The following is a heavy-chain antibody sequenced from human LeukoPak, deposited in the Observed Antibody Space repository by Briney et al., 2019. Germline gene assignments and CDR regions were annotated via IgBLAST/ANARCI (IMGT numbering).Heavy chain of an antibody. D-gene: IGHD2-21*02. CDR3: ASLELVAAIRD. J-gene: IGHJ4*02. CDR1: GGSISSYY. Sequence: ASETLSLTCTVSGGSISSYYWSWIRQPPGKGLEWIGYIYYSGSTNYNPSLKSRVTISVKTSKNQFSLKLRSVTAPDTAVYYCASLELVAAIRDWGQGTLVTVSS. V-gene: IGHV4-59*08. CDR2: IYYSGST.